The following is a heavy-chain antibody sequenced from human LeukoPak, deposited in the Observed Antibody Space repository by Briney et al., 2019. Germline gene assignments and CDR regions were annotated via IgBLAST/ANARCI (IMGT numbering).Heavy chain of an antibody. J-gene: IGHJ3*01. CDR2: IYTSGST. D-gene: IGHD3-10*01. Sequence: SQTLSLTCTVSGGSISSGSYYWSWIRQPAGKGLEWIGRIYTSGSTNYNPSLKSRVTISVDTSKNQFSLKLSSVTAADTAVYYCARGGLLLWFGELLSHAFDVWGQGTMVTVSS. CDR3: ARGGLLLWFGELLSHAFDV. CDR1: GGSISSGSYY. V-gene: IGHV4-61*02.